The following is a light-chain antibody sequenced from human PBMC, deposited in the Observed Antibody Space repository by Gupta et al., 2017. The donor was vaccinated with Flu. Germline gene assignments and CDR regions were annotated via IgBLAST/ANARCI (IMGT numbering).Light chain of an antibody. Sequence: NFMLPPPHSVSESPRKTVTTSCTRSSSSIASNYFEWYQQRPARAPPTVIYDENQRPSGVPARCSCGTDCASTAALPNIWGLKTEEDAYYYCQCYDSRPNWVFGGGTKLTVL. CDR3: QCYDSRPNWV. J-gene: IGLJ3*02. CDR1: SSSIASNY. CDR2: DEN. V-gene: IGLV6-57*03.